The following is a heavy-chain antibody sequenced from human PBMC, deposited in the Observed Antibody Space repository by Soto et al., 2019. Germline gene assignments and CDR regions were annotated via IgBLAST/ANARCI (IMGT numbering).Heavy chain of an antibody. CDR2: ISYDGSDK. CDR1: GFTFSSYG. CDR3: VNGWTVRAVLVYGMDV. Sequence: QVQLVESGGGVVQPGRSLRLSCAASGFTFSSYGMHWVRQAPGKGLEWVAVISYDGSDKYYAHSVKGRFTISRDNSKNTVHLQMNSLRPEDTAVYYCVNGWTVRAVLVYGMDVWGQGTTVTVSS. D-gene: IGHD3-10*01. J-gene: IGHJ6*02. V-gene: IGHV3-30*18.